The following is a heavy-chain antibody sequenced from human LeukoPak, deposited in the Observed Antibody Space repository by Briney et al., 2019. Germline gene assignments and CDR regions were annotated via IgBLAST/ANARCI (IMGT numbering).Heavy chain of an antibody. V-gene: IGHV4-59*01. CDR3: ARETRLHSGSYSNDAFDI. CDR2: ISYSGST. CDR1: GGSISSYY. D-gene: IGHD1-26*01. J-gene: IGHJ3*02. Sequence: PSETLSLTCTVSGGSISSYYWSWIRQPPGKGLEWIGYISYSGSTDYNPSLKSRVTISLDTSKNQFSLRLSSVTGADTAVYYCARETRLHSGSYSNDAFDIWGQGTMVTVSS.